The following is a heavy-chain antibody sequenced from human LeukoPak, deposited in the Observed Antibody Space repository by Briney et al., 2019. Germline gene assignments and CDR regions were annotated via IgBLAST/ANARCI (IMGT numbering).Heavy chain of an antibody. Sequence: GGSLRLSCAASGFAFNNYWIHWVRQAPGKGLVWVSRINTDGRTTTYADSVKGRFTISRDNAKNTVHLQMNSLRAEDTAVYYCARDYGGNSGDFDYWGQGTLVTVSS. J-gene: IGHJ4*02. CDR3: ARDYGGNSGDFDY. CDR1: GFAFNNYW. CDR2: INTDGRTT. D-gene: IGHD4-23*01. V-gene: IGHV3-74*01.